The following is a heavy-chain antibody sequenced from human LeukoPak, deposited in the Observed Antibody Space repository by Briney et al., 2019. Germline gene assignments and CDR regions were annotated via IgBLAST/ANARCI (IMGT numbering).Heavy chain of an antibody. V-gene: IGHV3-23*01. CDR1: GFTFSSNA. Sequence: GGSLRLSCAASGFTFSSNAMSCVRQAPGKGLEWVSSISGSGDTTYYADSVKGRFTISRDNSKNTLYVQMNSLRAEDTAVYYCAKDLYSSSWYYLDYWGQGTLVTVSS. D-gene: IGHD6-13*01. J-gene: IGHJ4*02. CDR2: ISGSGDTT. CDR3: AKDLYSSSWYYLDY.